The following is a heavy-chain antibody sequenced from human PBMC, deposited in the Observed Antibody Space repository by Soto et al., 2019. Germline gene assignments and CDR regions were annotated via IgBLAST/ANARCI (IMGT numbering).Heavy chain of an antibody. CDR2: ISSDGSNR. CDR3: VSWVPVHFDY. D-gene: IGHD2-8*01. J-gene: IGHJ4*02. CDR1: GFTISSGD. Sequence: GSLRLSGAASGFTISSGDNHAMSCVRQAPGKGPEWISTISSDGSNRHYADSVLGRFTISRDSSRNTVNLLMNRLRVEDTARYFGVSWVPVHFDYWAPGTLLTVPS. V-gene: IGHV3-23*01.